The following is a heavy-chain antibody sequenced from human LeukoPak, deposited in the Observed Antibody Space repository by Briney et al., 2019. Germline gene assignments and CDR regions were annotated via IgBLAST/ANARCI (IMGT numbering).Heavy chain of an antibody. D-gene: IGHD6-19*01. CDR1: GDSINSAY. CDR3: ATREGSGPPKDWFDP. V-gene: IGHV4-59*08. Sequence: PSETLSLTCTVSGDSINSAYWCWMRQPPGKGLEWIGYINYSGSASYNPSPRSRGTMSVDTSTNQFSLKLSSVTAADTAVYYCATREGSGPPKDWFDPWGQGTLVTVSS. CDR2: INYSGSA. J-gene: IGHJ5*02.